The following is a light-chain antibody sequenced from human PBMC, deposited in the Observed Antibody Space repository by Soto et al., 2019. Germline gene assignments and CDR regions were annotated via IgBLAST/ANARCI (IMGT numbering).Light chain of an antibody. J-gene: IGKJ2*01. Sequence: PGEKATLSCRASQFIPTGFLAWIQQKSGQAPRLLLYGASTRATGTPDTFTGSGSGTDFTLTISRLEPEDFAVYYCQQYDTSPVTFGQGTKLEI. CDR3: QQYDTSPVT. CDR1: QFIPTGF. CDR2: GAS. V-gene: IGKV3-20*01.